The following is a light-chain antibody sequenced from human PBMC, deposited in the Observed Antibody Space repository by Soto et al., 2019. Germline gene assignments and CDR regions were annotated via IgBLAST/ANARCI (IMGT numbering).Light chain of an antibody. J-gene: IGLJ1*01. CDR2: DVT. CDR1: SNDIGAYNF. CDR3: CLYAGTFFV. Sequence: QSALTQPRSVSGSPGQSVTVSCTGTSNDIGAYNFVSWYQQHPGKAPKLMIYDVTKRPSGVPDRFAGSKSDNTASLTISGLQADDEADYFCCLYAGTFFVFGSGTKVTVL. V-gene: IGLV2-11*01.